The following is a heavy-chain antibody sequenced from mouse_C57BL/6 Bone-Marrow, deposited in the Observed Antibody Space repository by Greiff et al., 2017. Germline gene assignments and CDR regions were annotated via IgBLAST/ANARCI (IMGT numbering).Heavy chain of an antibody. Sequence: VKLVESGPGLVAPSQSLSITCTVSGFSFTSYAISWVRQPPGKRLEWLGVIWTGGGTNYNPALKSRLNISKDNSKSHVFLKKNSLQTDDTARYYWTRNNDYSSSYLNDYARDYGGQGTSVTVSS. J-gene: IGHJ4*01. CDR1: GFSFTSYA. CDR2: IWTGGGT. CDR3: TRNNDYSSSYLNDYARDY. V-gene: IGHV2-9-1*01. D-gene: IGHD1-1*01.